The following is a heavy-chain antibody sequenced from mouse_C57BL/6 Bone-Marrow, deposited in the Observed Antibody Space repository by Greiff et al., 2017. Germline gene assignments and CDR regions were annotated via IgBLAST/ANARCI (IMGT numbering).Heavy chain of an antibody. D-gene: IGHD1-1*01. V-gene: IGHV1-64*01. CDR3: ARVLYGSSWGDFDY. CDR2: IHPNSGST. Sequence: QVQLQQPGAELVKPGASVKLSCKASGYTFTSYWMHWVKQRPGQGLEWIGMIHPNSGSTNYNEKFKSKATLTVDKSSSTAYMQLSSLTSEDSAVYYCARVLYGSSWGDFDYWGQGTTLTVSS. CDR1: GYTFTSYW. J-gene: IGHJ2*01.